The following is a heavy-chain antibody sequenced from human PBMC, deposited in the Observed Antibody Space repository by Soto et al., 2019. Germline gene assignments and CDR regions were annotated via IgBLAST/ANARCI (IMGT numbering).Heavy chain of an antibody. CDR1: GFTFGAYT. D-gene: IGHD6-13*01. V-gene: IGHV3-49*03. J-gene: IGHJ4*02. CDR3: TRVVAAAGDH. Sequence: EVQVVESGGAWVQPGRSLRLSCSTSGFTFGAYTMTWFRQAPGKGLEWVAFIRGGDYGGTTEYAASVKGRFTVSRDNSKGVAYLEMNNLKSDDTAVYYCTRVVAAAGDHWGRGTLVTVSS. CDR2: IRGGDYGGTT.